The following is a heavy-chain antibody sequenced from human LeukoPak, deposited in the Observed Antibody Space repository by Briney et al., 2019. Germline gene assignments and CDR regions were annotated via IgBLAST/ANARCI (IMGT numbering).Heavy chain of an antibody. CDR1: GGSISSGDYY. Sequence: SQTLSLTCTVSGGSISSGDYYWSWIRQPPGKGLEWIGYIYYSGSTYYNPSLKSRVTMSVDTSKNQFSLKLSSVTAADTAVYYCARGDMGYYYDSSGPHFDYWGQGTLVTVSS. J-gene: IGHJ4*02. CDR2: IYYSGST. D-gene: IGHD3-22*01. V-gene: IGHV4-30-4*08. CDR3: ARGDMGYYYDSSGPHFDY.